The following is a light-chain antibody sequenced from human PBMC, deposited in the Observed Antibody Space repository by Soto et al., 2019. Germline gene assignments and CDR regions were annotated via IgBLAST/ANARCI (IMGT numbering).Light chain of an antibody. Sequence: IQLPQSPSSLSASVGDRVTITCRACQGISSYLAWYQQKPGKAPKLLMYDASSLEIGVPSRFSGSGSGTEFTLTISSLQPDDFATYYCQQYGTYFWTFGQGTKVDIK. CDR1: QGISSY. CDR2: DAS. J-gene: IGKJ1*01. CDR3: QQYGTYFWT. V-gene: IGKV1-13*02.